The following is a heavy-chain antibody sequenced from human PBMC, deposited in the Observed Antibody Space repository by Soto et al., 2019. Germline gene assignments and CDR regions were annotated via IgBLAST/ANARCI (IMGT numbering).Heavy chain of an antibody. CDR1: GGSTSSGGYY. Sequence: QVQLQESGPRLVKPSQTLSLTCTVSGGSTSSGGYYWSWIRQYPGKGLEWIGFVYYSGSTYYNPSLKSRVIISVDTSKKQFSLKLSSVTAADTAVYYCERQAALKWFDPWGQGTLVTVSS. J-gene: IGHJ5*02. V-gene: IGHV4-31*03. CDR2: VYYSGST. D-gene: IGHD2-15*01. CDR3: ERQAALKWFDP.